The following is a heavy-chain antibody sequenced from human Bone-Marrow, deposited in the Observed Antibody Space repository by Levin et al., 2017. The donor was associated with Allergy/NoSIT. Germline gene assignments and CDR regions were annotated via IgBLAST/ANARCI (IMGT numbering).Heavy chain of an antibody. Sequence: GESLKISCAASGFTFSSYWMHWVRQAPGKGLVWVSRINSDGSSTSYADSVKGRFTISRDNAKNTLYLQMNSLRAEDTAVYYCARTPIAVAGLDYWGQGTLVTVSS. CDR2: INSDGSST. J-gene: IGHJ4*02. V-gene: IGHV3-74*01. CDR1: GFTFSSYW. CDR3: ARTPIAVAGLDY. D-gene: IGHD6-19*01.